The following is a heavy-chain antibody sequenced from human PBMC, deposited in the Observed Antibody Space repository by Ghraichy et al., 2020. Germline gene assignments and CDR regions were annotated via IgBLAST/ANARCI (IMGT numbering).Heavy chain of an antibody. D-gene: IGHD3-22*01. Sequence: ASVKVSCKASGYTFTGYYIHWLRLAPGQGLEWMGWVDPKTGGTNYAQKFQGRVTMTKDTSISTAYMELSRLRSDDTALYYCAKYYYDSSAKGSFDYWGQGTLVTVSS. CDR3: AKYYYDSSAKGSFDY. CDR1: GYTFTGYY. CDR2: VDPKTGGT. V-gene: IGHV1-2*02. J-gene: IGHJ4*02.